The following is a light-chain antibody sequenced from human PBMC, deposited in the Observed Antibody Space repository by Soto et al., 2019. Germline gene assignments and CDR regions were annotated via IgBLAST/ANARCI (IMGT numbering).Light chain of an antibody. V-gene: IGKV1-5*03. CDR1: QSISSW. CDR3: QQYNIFSLT. J-gene: IGKJ4*01. Sequence: DIQMTQSPSTLSASVGGRVTITCRASQSISSWLAWYQQKPGKAPKLLIYKASSLESGVPSRFSGSGSGTEFTLTIRSLQPDDFATYYCQQYNIFSLTFGGGTKVEIK. CDR2: KAS.